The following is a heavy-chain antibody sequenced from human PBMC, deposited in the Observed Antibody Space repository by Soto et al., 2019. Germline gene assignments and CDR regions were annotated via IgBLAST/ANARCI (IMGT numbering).Heavy chain of an antibody. Sequence: QVQLVQSGAEVKKPGASVKVSCKASGYTFTSYGISWVRQAPGQGLEWMGWISAYNGNTNYAQKLKGRDTMTTDTSRSTAYMELRSLRSDDTAVYYCARDQAHDYIGGSYRPAPDAFDIWGQGTMVTVSS. D-gene: IGHD3-16*02. V-gene: IGHV1-18*01. CDR2: ISAYNGNT. J-gene: IGHJ3*02. CDR1: GYTFTSYG. CDR3: ARDQAHDYIGGSYRPAPDAFDI.